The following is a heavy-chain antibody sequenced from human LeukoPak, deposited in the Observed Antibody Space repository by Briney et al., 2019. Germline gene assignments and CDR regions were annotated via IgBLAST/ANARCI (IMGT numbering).Heavy chain of an antibody. CDR3: KGGDYYDILTDFDY. V-gene: IGHV3-30*03. D-gene: IGHD3-9*01. CDR1: GFTFSGFA. Sequence: PGGSLRLSCAASGFTFSGFAMSWVRQAPGKGLEWVAVISYDGSNKYYADSVKGRFTISRDNSKNTLYLQMNSLRAEDTAVYYCKGGDYYDILTDFDYWGQGTLVTVSS. CDR2: ISYDGSNK. J-gene: IGHJ4*02.